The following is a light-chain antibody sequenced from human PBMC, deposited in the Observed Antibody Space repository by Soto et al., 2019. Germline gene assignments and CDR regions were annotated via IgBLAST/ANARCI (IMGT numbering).Light chain of an antibody. J-gene: IGKJ1*01. CDR3: QQLNGYPRT. Sequence: EIVLTQSPATLSLSPGERATLSCRASQSVSSYLAWYQQKPGQAPRLLIYDASTRATGIPARFSGSGSGTDFTLTISSLQPEDFAAYYCQQLNGYPRTFGQGTKVDI. CDR1: QSVSSY. V-gene: IGKV3-11*01. CDR2: DAS.